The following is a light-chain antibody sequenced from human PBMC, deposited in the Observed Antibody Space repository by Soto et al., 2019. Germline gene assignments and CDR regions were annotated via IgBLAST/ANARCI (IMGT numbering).Light chain of an antibody. CDR2: DTN. Sequence: QAVVTQEPSLTVSPGGTVTLTCGSNTGAVTSGHYPYWFQQRPGQAPRTLIYDTNNRHSWTPARFSGSLLGGKAALTLSGAQPEDEAEYYCSLPFREVIFGGGTKLTVL. CDR1: TGAVTSGHY. CDR3: SLPFREVI. J-gene: IGLJ2*01. V-gene: IGLV7-46*01.